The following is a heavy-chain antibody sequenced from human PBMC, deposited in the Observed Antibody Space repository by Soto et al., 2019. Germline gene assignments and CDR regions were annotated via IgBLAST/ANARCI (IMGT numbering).Heavy chain of an antibody. CDR2: VHTTETA. V-gene: IGHV4-4*07. Sequence: SETLSLTCTVSGVSISSYYWSWIRQSAGKGLEWIGRVHTTETATYNPSLKSRVTMSVDTSKNQVSLKLNSVTAADTAVYYCARSYPWFDPWGQGTLVTVSS. J-gene: IGHJ5*02. CDR3: ARSYPWFDP. CDR1: GVSISSYY. D-gene: IGHD3-16*01.